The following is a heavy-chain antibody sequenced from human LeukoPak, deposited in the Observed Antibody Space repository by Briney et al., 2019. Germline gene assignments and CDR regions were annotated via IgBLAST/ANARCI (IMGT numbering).Heavy chain of an antibody. Sequence: GGSLRLSCAASGFTFSDYSMNWVRQAPGKGLEWVSSISGSGGSTYYADSVKGRFTISRDNSKNTLYLQMNSLRAEDTAVYYCAKDPWGMIRPWAFDIWGQGTMVTVSS. CDR3: AKDPWGMIRPWAFDI. D-gene: IGHD3-22*01. V-gene: IGHV3-23*01. CDR1: GFTFSDYS. CDR2: ISGSGGST. J-gene: IGHJ3*02.